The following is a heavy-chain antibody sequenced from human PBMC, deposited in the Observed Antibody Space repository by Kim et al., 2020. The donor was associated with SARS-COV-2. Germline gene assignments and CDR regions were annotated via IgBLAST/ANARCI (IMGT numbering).Heavy chain of an antibody. Sequence: GGSLRLSCAAFGFTFDDYALIWVRQAPGKGLEWVSHINWSGRTTTYADSIKGRFTISRDNAKNSLYLQMRSLRVEDTAVYHCARVGQDYYYGMEVWGQGT. J-gene: IGHJ6*02. CDR3: ARVGQDYYYGMEV. D-gene: IGHD3-3*01. CDR1: GFTFDDYA. V-gene: IGHV3-20*01. CDR2: INWSGRTT.